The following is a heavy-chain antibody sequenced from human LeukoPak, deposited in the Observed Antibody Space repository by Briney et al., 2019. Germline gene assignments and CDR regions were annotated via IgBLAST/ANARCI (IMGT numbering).Heavy chain of an antibody. CDR1: GYTFTSYG. D-gene: IGHD1-26*01. Sequence: RASAKVSCKASGYTFTSYGISWVRHAPGQGLEGMGWISAYNGNTNYAQTLQGSDTITTDTSTSTAYMEQRTVRSPDTAVYYCARVVDPGGTNPSFCVHWGQGTLVSVFS. CDR3: ARVVDPGGTNPSFCVH. CDR2: ISAYNGNT. V-gene: IGHV1-18*01. J-gene: IGHJ4*02.